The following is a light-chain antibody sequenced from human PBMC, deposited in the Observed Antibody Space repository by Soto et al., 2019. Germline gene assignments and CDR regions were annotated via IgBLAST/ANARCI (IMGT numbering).Light chain of an antibody. CDR1: QNIVTY. CDR3: QETYSIPIT. J-gene: IGKJ5*01. Sequence: DVQMTQSPSSLSASVGDRVTITCRASQNIVTYLNWYQQKPGKAPKLLIYESSNLQSGVSSRFSGSGSETDFTLTISSLQPEDSATYFCQETYSIPITFGQGTRLENK. CDR2: ESS. V-gene: IGKV1-39*01.